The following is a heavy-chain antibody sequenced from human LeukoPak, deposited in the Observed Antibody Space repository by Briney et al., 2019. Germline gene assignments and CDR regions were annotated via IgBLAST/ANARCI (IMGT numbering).Heavy chain of an antibody. CDR2: IRYDGSNK. V-gene: IGHV3-30*02. D-gene: IGHD3-22*01. CDR1: GFTFSSYG. Sequence: PGGSLRLSCAASGFTFSSYGMHWVRQAPGKGLEWVAFIRYDGSNKYYADSVKGRFTISRDNSKNTLYLQMNSLRAEDTAVYYCAKRPSEKASYDSSGYTFDYWGQGTLVTVSS. J-gene: IGHJ4*02. CDR3: AKRPSEKASYDSSGYTFDY.